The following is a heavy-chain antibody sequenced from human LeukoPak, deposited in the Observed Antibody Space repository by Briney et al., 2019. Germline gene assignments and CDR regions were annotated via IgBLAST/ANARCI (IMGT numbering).Heavy chain of an antibody. V-gene: IGHV3-9*01. CDR1: GFTFDDYA. D-gene: IGHD1-26*01. CDR2: ISWNSGSI. J-gene: IGHJ4*02. Sequence: GGSLRLSCAASGFTFDDYAMHWVRQAPGKGLEWVSGISWNSGSIGYADSVKGRFTISRDNAKNSLYLQMNSLRAEDTALYYCAKDASVGATYYFDYWGQGTLVTVSS. CDR3: AKDASVGATYYFDY.